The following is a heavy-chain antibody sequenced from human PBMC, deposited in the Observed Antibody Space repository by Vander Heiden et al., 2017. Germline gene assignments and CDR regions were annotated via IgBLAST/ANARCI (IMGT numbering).Heavy chain of an antibody. V-gene: IGHV1-69*12. Sequence: QVQLVQSGPAVTKPGSSVKVSCKASGGTFSSYAINWVRQAPGQGLEWMGGIIPIFGTTNYAQKFQGRVTITADESTSTAYMELSSLRSEDTAVYYCARDRSGNSDYWGQGTLVTVSS. CDR3: ARDRSGNSDY. D-gene: IGHD1-26*01. J-gene: IGHJ4*02. CDR1: GGTFSSYA. CDR2: IIPIFGTT.